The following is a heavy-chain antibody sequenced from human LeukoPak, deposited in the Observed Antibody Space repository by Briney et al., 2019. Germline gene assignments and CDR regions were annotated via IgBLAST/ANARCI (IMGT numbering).Heavy chain of an antibody. V-gene: IGHV3-73*01. D-gene: IGHD3-10*01. J-gene: IGHJ4*02. CDR2: ITSKANSYAR. Sequence: GGSLSLYCAAAGITISGSAMHSVRQASRKMLEPVDRITSKANSYARAYDATAEGRFTIYGAHSKNTAYLQMNSLKTEDTAVYYCTVITMVREAQGDYWGQGTLVTVSS. CDR3: TVITMVREAQGDY. CDR1: GITISGSA.